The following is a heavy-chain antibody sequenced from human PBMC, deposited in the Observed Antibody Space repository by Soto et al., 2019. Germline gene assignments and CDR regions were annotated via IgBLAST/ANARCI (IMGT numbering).Heavy chain of an antibody. J-gene: IGHJ4*02. CDR3: ASVLLGYCSGGSCYSENY. D-gene: IGHD2-15*01. Sequence: QVQLVQSGAEVKKPGSSVKVSCKASGGTFSSYAISWVRQAPGQGLEWMGGIIPIFGTANYAQKFQGRVTITADESTSTAYMELSSLRSEHTAVYYCASVLLGYCSGGSCYSENYWGQGTLVTVSS. V-gene: IGHV1-69*12. CDR2: IIPIFGTA. CDR1: GGTFSSYA.